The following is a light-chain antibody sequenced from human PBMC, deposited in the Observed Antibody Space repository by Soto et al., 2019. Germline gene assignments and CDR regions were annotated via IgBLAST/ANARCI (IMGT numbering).Light chain of an antibody. J-gene: IGLJ1*01. CDR3: ATWDDGLSAYV. CDR2: SNS. Sequence: QSALTQPPSASGTPGQRVTFSCSGSSSNLGGNTVSWFQHLPRTAPKLLIFSNSQRPSGVPDRFSGAKSGTSASLAISGLQSEDEANYYCATWDDGLSAYVFGTGTKV. V-gene: IGLV1-44*01. CDR1: SSNLGGNT.